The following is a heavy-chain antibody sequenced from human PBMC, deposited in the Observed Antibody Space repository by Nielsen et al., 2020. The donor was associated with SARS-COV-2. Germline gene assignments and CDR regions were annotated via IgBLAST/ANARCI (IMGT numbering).Heavy chain of an antibody. V-gene: IGHV1-2*06. CDR3: AIAVAETGWFDP. CDR2: INPNSGGT. J-gene: IGHJ5*02. CDR1: GYTFTGYY. D-gene: IGHD6-19*01. Sequence: ASVKVSCKASGYTFTGYYMHWVRQAPGQGLEWMGRINPNSGGTNYAQKFQGRVTMTRDTSISTAYMELSRLRSDDTAVYYCAIAVAETGWFDPWGQGTLVTVSS.